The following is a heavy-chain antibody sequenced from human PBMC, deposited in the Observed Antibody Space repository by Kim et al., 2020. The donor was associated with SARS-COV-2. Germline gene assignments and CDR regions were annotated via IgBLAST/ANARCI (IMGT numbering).Heavy chain of an antibody. V-gene: IGHV1-8*01. D-gene: IGHD2-2*01. CDR1: GYTFTSYD. Sequence: ASVKVSCKASGYTFTSYDINWVRQATGQGLEWMGWMNPNSGNTGYAQKFQGRVTMTRNTSISTANMELSSLRSEDTDVYYCARGRRYCSSTSCYAGTRYYGMDVWGQGATGTVSS. CDR3: ARGRRYCSSTSCYAGTRYYGMDV. J-gene: IGHJ6*02. CDR2: MNPNSGNT.